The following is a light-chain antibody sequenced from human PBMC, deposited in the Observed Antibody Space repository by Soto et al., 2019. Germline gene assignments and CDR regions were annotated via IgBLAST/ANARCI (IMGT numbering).Light chain of an antibody. CDR1: SSDVGGYNY. V-gene: IGLV2-11*01. J-gene: IGLJ3*02. CDR2: DVS. Sequence: QSALTQPRSVSGSPVQSVTISCTGTSSDVGGYNYVSWYQQHPGKAPKLMIYDVSKRPSGVPDRFSGSKSGNTASLTISGLQAEDEADYYCCSYAGSRVFGGGTKVTVL. CDR3: CSYAGSRV.